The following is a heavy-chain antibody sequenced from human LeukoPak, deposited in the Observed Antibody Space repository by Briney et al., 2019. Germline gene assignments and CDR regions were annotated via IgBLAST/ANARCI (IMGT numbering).Heavy chain of an antibody. D-gene: IGHD2-2*01. J-gene: IGHJ5*02. Sequence: SETLSLTCTVSGGSMSSGGYYWSWIRQHPGKGLEWIGYIDYSGSTYYNPSLKSRVTISVDTSKNQFSLKLSSVNAADTAVYYCARDTCSSTSCYVRRLDPWGQGTLVSVSS. CDR2: IDYSGST. CDR3: ARDTCSSTSCYVRRLDP. CDR1: GGSMSSGGYY. V-gene: IGHV4-31*03.